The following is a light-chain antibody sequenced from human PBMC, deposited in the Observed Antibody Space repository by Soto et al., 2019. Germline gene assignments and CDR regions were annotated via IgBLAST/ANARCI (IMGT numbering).Light chain of an antibody. CDR3: QQSYSTRWT. J-gene: IGKJ1*01. Sequence: DIQMTQSPSSLSASVGDRVTITCRASQSISSYLNWYQQKPGKAPKLLIYAASSLQSGVPSRFSGSGSGTDFTLTISSLQPEDFATYYCQQSYSTRWTFGQGXXVEIK. CDR2: AAS. V-gene: IGKV1-39*01. CDR1: QSISSY.